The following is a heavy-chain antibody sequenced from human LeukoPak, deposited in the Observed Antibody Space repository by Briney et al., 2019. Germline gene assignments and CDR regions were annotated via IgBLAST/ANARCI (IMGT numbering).Heavy chain of an antibody. V-gene: IGHV1-2*06. CDR2: INPNSGGT. CDR3: ARWSGGSYYEVGFDY. D-gene: IGHD1-26*01. CDR1: GYTFTGYY. Sequence: ASVKVSCKASGYTFTGYYMHWVRQAPEQGLEWMGRINPNSGGTNYAQKFQGRVTMTRDTSISTAYMELSRLRSDDTAVYYCARWSGGSYYEVGFDYWGQGTLVTVSS. J-gene: IGHJ4*02.